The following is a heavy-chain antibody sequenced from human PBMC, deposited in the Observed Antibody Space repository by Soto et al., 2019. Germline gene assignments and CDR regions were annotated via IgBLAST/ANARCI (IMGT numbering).Heavy chain of an antibody. CDR3: ARVQTYNYYDSSGPMGY. D-gene: IGHD3-22*01. Sequence: QVQLVQSGAEVKKPGSSVKVSCKASGGTFSSYTISWVRQAPGQGLEWMGRIIPILGIANYAQKFQGRVTITADKSTSTAYMELSNLRSEDTAVYYCARVQTYNYYDSSGPMGYWGQGTLVTVSS. V-gene: IGHV1-69*02. CDR1: GGTFSSYT. CDR2: IIPILGIA. J-gene: IGHJ4*02.